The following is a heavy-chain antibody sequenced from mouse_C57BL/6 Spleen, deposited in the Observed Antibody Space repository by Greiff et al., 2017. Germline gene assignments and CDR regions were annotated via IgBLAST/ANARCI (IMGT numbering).Heavy chain of an antibody. Sequence: DVKLVESGGGLVKPGGSLKLSCAASGFTFSDYGMHWVRQAPEKGLEWVAYISSGSSTIYYADTVKGRFTISRDNAKNTLFLQMTSLRSEDTAMYYCATTVVANFDYWGQGTTLTVSS. CDR3: ATTVVANFDY. CDR2: ISSGSSTI. V-gene: IGHV5-17*01. D-gene: IGHD1-1*01. J-gene: IGHJ2*01. CDR1: GFTFSDYG.